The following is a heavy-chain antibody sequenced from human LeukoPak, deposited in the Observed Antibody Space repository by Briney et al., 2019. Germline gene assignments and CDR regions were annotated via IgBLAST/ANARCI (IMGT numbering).Heavy chain of an antibody. CDR1: GFTVSRNY. J-gene: IGHJ6*02. V-gene: IGHV3-53*01. CDR2: IYSGGST. D-gene: IGHD1-1*01. Sequence: LPGGSLRLSCAASGFTVSRNYMNWVRQAPGKGLEWVSVIYSGGSTYYADSVKGRFTITRDNSKNTVYLQMNSLRAEDTAVYYCARDSETETGWYYYGMDVWGQGTTVTVSS. CDR3: ARDSETETGWYYYGMDV.